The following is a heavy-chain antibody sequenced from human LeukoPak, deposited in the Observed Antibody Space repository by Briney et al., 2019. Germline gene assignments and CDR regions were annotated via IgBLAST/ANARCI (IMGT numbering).Heavy chain of an antibody. J-gene: IGHJ4*02. Sequence: PGGPLRLSCAASGFTFSSYEMNWVRQAPGKGLEWVSYISSSGSTTYYADSVKGRFTISRDNAKNSLYLQMNSLRAEDTAVYYCARATDDYGDYLDYWGQGTLVTVSS. CDR2: ISSSGSTT. D-gene: IGHD4-17*01. CDR1: GFTFSSYE. CDR3: ARATDDYGDYLDY. V-gene: IGHV3-48*03.